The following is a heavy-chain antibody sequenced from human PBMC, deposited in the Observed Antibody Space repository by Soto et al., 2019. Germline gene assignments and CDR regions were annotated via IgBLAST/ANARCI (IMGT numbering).Heavy chain of an antibody. V-gene: IGHV6-1*01. Sequence: SQTLSLTCAISGDSVSSNSAAWNWIRQSPSRGLEWLGRTYYRSRWYNDYAVSVKSRITINPDTSKNQFSLHLNSVTPEDTAVYYCAGTTSLQLYYMDVWGKETTVTISS. J-gene: IGHJ6*03. D-gene: IGHD1-7*01. CDR3: AGTTSLQLYYMDV. CDR1: GDSVSSNSAA. CDR2: TYYRSRWYN.